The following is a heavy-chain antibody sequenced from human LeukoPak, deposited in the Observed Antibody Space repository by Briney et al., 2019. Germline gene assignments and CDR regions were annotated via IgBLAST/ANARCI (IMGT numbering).Heavy chain of an antibody. D-gene: IGHD3-3*01. CDR1: GFIFSDYY. CDR3: ARGSGDYRDTNYYGMDV. CDR2: SRGRGHSFTT. J-gene: IGHJ6*02. Sequence: GGSLRLSCASSGFIFSDYYMDWVRQAPGKGLEWVGRSRGRGHSFTTEYAASVKGRFTISRDNSQSAFFLQMNSLQTEDTAVYYCARGSGDYRDTNYYGMDVWGLGTTVSVSS. V-gene: IGHV3-72*01.